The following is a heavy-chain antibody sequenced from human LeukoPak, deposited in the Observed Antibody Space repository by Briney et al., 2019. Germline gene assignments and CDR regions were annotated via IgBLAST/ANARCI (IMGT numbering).Heavy chain of an antibody. CDR2: IYSRGNT. Sequence: PSETLSLTCSVSGVSISSGSNYWGWIRQPPGKTLEWIGSIYSRGNTYYNPSFKSRVIILIDTAKNHFSLNLSSVTAADTAVYYCARQRYGDYFFDYWGQGTLVTVSS. V-gene: IGHV4-39*07. J-gene: IGHJ4*02. D-gene: IGHD4-17*01. CDR1: GVSISSGSNY. CDR3: ARQRYGDYFFDY.